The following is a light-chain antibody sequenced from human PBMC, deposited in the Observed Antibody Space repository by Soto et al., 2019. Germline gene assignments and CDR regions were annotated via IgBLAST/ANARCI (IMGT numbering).Light chain of an antibody. Sequence: QSVLTQPPSVSGTPGQRVTISCSGSRSNIGSYTVNWYQQLPGTAPKLLIYTNDRRPSRVPDRFSGSKSGTSASLAISGLQSEDEADYYCAAWDDSLNGYVFGTGTKLTVL. CDR1: RSNIGSYT. J-gene: IGLJ1*01. CDR2: TND. CDR3: AAWDDSLNGYV. V-gene: IGLV1-44*01.